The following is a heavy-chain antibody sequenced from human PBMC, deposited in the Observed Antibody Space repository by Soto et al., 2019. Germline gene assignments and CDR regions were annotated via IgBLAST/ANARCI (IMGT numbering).Heavy chain of an antibody. D-gene: IGHD2-15*01. CDR1: GGSISSGGYS. CDR2: ISYSGTT. V-gene: IGHV4-31*11. J-gene: IGHJ6*02. Sequence: SEPLSLPCAVHGGSISSGGYSWNWIRQHPGKGLEWIGYISYSGTTYYNPSLKSRVTISEDTSKNQFSLKLSSVTAADSAVYYCARDYRSSSSCDCYYGMDVWGQGTSVTVSS. CDR3: ARDYRSSSSCDCYYGMDV.